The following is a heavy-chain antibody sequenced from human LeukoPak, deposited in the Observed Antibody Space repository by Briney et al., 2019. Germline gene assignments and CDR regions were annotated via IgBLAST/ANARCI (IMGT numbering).Heavy chain of an antibody. CDR2: IQPDGSEK. D-gene: IGHD2-15*01. Sequence: GGSLRLSCAASGFTFNTHWMTWVRQAPGKGLEWVATIQPDGSEKYYSDSVKGRFTISRDNSKNMLYLHMNSLRAEDTAVYYCAKGGGGSLFDYWGQGTLVTVSS. V-gene: IGHV3-7*01. CDR1: GFTFNTHW. J-gene: IGHJ4*02. CDR3: AKGGGGSLFDY.